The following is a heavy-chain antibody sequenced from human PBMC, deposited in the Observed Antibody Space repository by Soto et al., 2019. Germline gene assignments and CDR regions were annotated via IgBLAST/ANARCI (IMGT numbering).Heavy chain of an antibody. J-gene: IGHJ5*02. CDR1: GYPFTHYG. D-gene: IGHD3-22*01. CDR3: AGDPDSHYNDSHAYSYP. Sequence: SVKVSCKSSGYPFTHYGITWVRQAPGQGLEWMGRIIPIIGIINYAQKFQGRVTITADKFTGTAYMELTRLRSDDTAVYYCAGDPDSHYNDSHAYSYPWGQGTLVTVS. CDR2: IIPIIGII. V-gene: IGHV1-69*04.